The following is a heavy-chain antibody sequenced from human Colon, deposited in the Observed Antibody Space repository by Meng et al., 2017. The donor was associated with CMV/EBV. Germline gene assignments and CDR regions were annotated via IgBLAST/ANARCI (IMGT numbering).Heavy chain of an antibody. V-gene: IGHV4-39*07. CDR1: GASVSSTSYY. D-gene: IGHD3-22*01. CDR3: ARGGRRRNSDGRGYSLIWFDP. J-gene: IGHJ5*02. CDR2: ISYSGTT. Sequence: SETLSLTCTVSGASVSSTSYYWGWIRQPPGKGLEWLGSISYSGTTYYNPSLKSRLTISIDTSKNQFSLSLSSVTAADTAVYYCARGGRRRNSDGRGYSLIWFDPWGREPWSPSPQ.